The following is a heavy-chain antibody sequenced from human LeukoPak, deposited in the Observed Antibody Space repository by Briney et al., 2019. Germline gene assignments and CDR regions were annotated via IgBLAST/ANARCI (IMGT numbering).Heavy chain of an antibody. CDR2: ISGSGGST. D-gene: IGHD1-26*01. CDR1: GFTFSSYA. CDR3: AKARRVGATFDY. V-gene: IGHV3-23*01. J-gene: IGHJ4*02. Sequence: QSGGSPRLSCAASGFTFSSYAMSWVRQAPGKGLEWVSAISGSGGSTYYADSVKGRFTISRDNSKNTLYLQMNSLRAEDTAVYYCAKARRVGATFDYWGQGTLVTVSS.